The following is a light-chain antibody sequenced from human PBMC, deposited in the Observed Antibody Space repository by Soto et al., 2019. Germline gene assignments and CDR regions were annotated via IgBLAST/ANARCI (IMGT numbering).Light chain of an antibody. Sequence: QSALTQPASVSGSPGQSVTISCTGTGTDVGGYNYVSWYQHHPGKAPKLMIYEVSNRPPGVSNRFSGSKSGNTASLSISGLQTEDEAEYYCCSFTSRSTWLFGGGTKVTVL. V-gene: IGLV2-14*01. CDR3: CSFTSRSTWL. CDR2: EVS. CDR1: GTDVGGYNY. J-gene: IGLJ3*02.